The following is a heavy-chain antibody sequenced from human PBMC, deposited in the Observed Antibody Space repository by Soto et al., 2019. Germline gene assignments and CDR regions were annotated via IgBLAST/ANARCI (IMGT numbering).Heavy chain of an antibody. CDR2: NNAYRGNT. V-gene: IGHV1-18*01. Sequence: ASVKASCNTSGYTFTSYGISWVRQAPGQGLDGMGWNNAYRGNTNHAQKPQGRVTMTTDTPTSTAYMELRSLRSDDTAVYYWVVEYCINGLCYDAYWGLGTTVTVSS. CDR3: VVEYCINGLCYDAY. J-gene: IGHJ4*02. D-gene: IGHD2-8*01. CDR1: GYTFTSYG.